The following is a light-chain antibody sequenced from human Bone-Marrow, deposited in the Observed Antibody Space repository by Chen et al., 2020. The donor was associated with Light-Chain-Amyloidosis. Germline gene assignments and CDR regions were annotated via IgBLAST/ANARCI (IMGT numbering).Light chain of an antibody. Sequence: SYELTQPPSVSVSPGQTASITCSGDDLPTKYAYWYQQKPGQAPVLVIHRNTERPSGFSARFSGSSSGTTATVTISGVQAEDEADYHCQSADSSGTYEVIFGGGTKLTVL. CDR1: DLPTKY. J-gene: IGLJ2*01. V-gene: IGLV3-25*03. CDR2: RNT. CDR3: QSADSSGTYEVI.